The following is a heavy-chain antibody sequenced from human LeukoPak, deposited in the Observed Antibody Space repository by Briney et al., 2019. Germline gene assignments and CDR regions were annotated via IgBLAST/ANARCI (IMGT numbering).Heavy chain of an antibody. CDR2: NRDKSKSYTT. CDR3: TRPSYYDSRGYSTNGFDI. D-gene: IGHD3-22*01. Sequence: GGSLRLPCVASGFTVSDHYIDWVRQAPGKGLEWVGRNRDKSKSYTTDYAASVRGRFTISRDDSKNSLYLQMYSLKTEDTAVYFCTRPSYYDSRGYSTNGFDIWGQGTMVTVSS. J-gene: IGHJ3*02. V-gene: IGHV3-72*01. CDR1: GFTVSDHY.